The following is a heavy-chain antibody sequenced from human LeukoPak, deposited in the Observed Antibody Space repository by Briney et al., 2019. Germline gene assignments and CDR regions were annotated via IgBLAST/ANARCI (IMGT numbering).Heavy chain of an antibody. CDR1: GFTFSSFD. D-gene: IGHD1-1*01. J-gene: IGHJ6*03. CDR2: IGSASDT. V-gene: IGHV3-13*01. CDR3: ARGPPRGKYYYMDV. Sequence: GGSLRLSCAASGFTFSSFDMHWVRQPTGQGLEWVSTIGSASDTYYPGSVEGRFTLSRENAKNYLYLQMNRLTAGDTAVYYWARGPPRGKYYYMDVWGKETTVTVSS.